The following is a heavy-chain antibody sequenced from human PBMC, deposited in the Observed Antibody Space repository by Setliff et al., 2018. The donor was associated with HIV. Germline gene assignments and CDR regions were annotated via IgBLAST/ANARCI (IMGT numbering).Heavy chain of an antibody. V-gene: IGHV1-69*13. D-gene: IGHD3-9*01. CDR1: GGTFSSYT. Sequence: SVKVSCKASGGTFSSYTFSWVRQAPGQGLEWMGGLIPSFGTSNYAQNFQGRVTITADESTSTAYMELSSLRTEDTAVYYCAKEGGRHYDLLTGYYPGGDYFDSWGQGTLVTVSS. J-gene: IGHJ4*02. CDR2: LIPSFGTS. CDR3: AKEGGRHYDLLTGYYPGGDYFDS.